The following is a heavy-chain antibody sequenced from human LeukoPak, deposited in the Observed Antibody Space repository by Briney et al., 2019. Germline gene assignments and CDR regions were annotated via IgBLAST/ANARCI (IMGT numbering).Heavy chain of an antibody. V-gene: IGHV1-24*01. J-gene: IGHJ4*02. Sequence: VSVTVSCKVSGYTLTELSMHWVRQAPGKGLEWMGGFGPEDGETIYAQKFQGRVTMTEDTSTDTAYMELSSLRSEDTAVYYCATVRSSGWYIDYWGQGTLVTVSS. CDR1: GYTLTELS. CDR2: FGPEDGET. D-gene: IGHD6-19*01. CDR3: ATVRSSGWYIDY.